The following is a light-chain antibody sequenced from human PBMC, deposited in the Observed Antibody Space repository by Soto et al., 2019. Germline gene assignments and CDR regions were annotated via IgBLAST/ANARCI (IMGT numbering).Light chain of an antibody. CDR2: GAS. CDR1: QSVSSSY. Sequence: EIVLTQSPGTLSLFPGERATLSCRASQSVSSSYLAWYQQKPGQAPRLLIYGASSRATGIPDRFSGSESGTDFTLTISRLEPEDFAVYYCQQYGSSSYTFGQGTKLEIK. CDR3: QQYGSSSYT. V-gene: IGKV3-20*01. J-gene: IGKJ2*01.